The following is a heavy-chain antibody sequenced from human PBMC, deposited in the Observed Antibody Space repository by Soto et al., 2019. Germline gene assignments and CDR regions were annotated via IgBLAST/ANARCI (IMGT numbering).Heavy chain of an antibody. CDR3: ARHPAYYYGSGSHNWFDP. CDR2: IYYSGNT. J-gene: IGHJ5*02. D-gene: IGHD3-10*01. Sequence: SETLSLTCTVSGGSISSSSYYWGWIRQPPGKGLEWIGSIYYSGNTYYNPSLKSRVTISVDTAKNQFSLKLSSVTAADTAVYYCARHPAYYYGSGSHNWFDPRAQRTLVPLSS. CDR1: GGSISSSSYY. V-gene: IGHV4-39*01.